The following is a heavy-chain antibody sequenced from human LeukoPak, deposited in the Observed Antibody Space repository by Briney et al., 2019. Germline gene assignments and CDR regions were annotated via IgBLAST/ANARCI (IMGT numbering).Heavy chain of an antibody. CDR1: GFTFSDYG. CDR2: ISYNGKNQ. Sequence: GGSLRLSCAASGFTFSDYGMHWVRQAPGKGLEWVAVISYNGKNQYYADSLKGRFTISRDSSKNTLYLQMNSLRVEDTAVYYCAKSNGYCSGGNCYSNYWGQGTLVTVSS. J-gene: IGHJ4*02. V-gene: IGHV3-30*18. D-gene: IGHD2-15*01. CDR3: AKSNGYCSGGNCYSNY.